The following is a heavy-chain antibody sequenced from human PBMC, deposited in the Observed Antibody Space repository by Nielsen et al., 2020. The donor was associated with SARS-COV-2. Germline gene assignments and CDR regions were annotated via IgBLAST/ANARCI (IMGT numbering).Heavy chain of an antibody. D-gene: IGHD1-26*01. V-gene: IGHV3-48*02. J-gene: IGHJ4*02. CDR2: ISGSGSTI. Sequence: GESLKISCAASGFTFSTYNMNWVRQAPGKGLEWVSYISGSGSTIYYADSVKGRFTISRDNAKNSLFLQMNSLRDEDTAVYYCARDGSESSYYFDAWGQGTLVTVSS. CDR3: ARDGSESSYYFDA. CDR1: GFTFSTYN.